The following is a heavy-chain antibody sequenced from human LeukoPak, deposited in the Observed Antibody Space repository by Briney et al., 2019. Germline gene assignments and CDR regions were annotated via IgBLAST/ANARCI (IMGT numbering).Heavy chain of an antibody. J-gene: IGHJ6*02. V-gene: IGHV3-21*01. CDR2: ISRSSSHL. CDR3: ARDRAALARMGGMDV. Sequence: GGSLRLSCAASGFTFSSYAMSWVRQAPGKGLEWVSYISRSSSHLYYADSMKGRLTISRDNAKSSLYLQMDSLRDEDTAIYYCARDRAALARMGGMDVWGQGTTVTVFS. D-gene: IGHD5-12*01. CDR1: GFTFSSYA.